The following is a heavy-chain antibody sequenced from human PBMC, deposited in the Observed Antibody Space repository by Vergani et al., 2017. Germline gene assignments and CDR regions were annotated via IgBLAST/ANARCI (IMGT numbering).Heavy chain of an antibody. D-gene: IGHD1-26*01. CDR1: GGTFSSYA. CDR2: IIPIFGTA. CDR3: ARGSSYRSEGYYYYMEV. Sequence: QVQLVQSGAEVKKPGSSVKVSCKASGGTFSSYAISWVRQAPGQGLEWMGGIIPIFGTANYAQKFQGRVTITADESTGTAYMELSSLRSEDTAVYYCARGSSYRSEGYYYYMEVWGKGTTVTVSS. V-gene: IGHV1-69*01. J-gene: IGHJ6*03.